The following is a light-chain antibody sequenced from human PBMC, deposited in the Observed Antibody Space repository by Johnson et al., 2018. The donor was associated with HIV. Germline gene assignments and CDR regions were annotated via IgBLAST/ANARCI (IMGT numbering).Light chain of an antibody. CDR1: SSNIGNNY. CDR3: GAWDSSLSAHFV. V-gene: IGLV1-51*02. CDR2: ENI. Sequence: QSVLTQPPSVSAAPGQKVTISCSGSSSNIGNNYVSWYQQLPGTAPKLLMYENIKRPSGIPDRFSASKSGTSATLVITGLQTGDEADYYCGAWDSSLSAHFVFGTGTKVTVL. J-gene: IGLJ1*01.